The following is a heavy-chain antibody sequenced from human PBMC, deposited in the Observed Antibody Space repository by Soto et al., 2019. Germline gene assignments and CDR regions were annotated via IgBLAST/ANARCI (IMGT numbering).Heavy chain of an antibody. CDR1: DVSINSTNW. Sequence: QMQMQESGPGLVKPSGTLYLTCAVSDVSINSTNWWNWVRQPPGKGLEWIGEIHHIGSSNYNPSQKSRLPLSVDKAKNELSLKLNSVTAADTAVYYCGRAYSRGCPIDLRGQETLVAVSS. V-gene: IGHV4-4*02. CDR3: GRAYSRGCPIDL. J-gene: IGHJ4*02. D-gene: IGHD6-19*01. CDR2: IHHIGSS.